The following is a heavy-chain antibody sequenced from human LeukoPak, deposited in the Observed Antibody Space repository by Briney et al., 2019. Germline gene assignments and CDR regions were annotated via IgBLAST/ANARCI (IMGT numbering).Heavy chain of an antibody. V-gene: IGHV1-69*04. J-gene: IGHJ6*02. CDR1: GGTFSSYA. D-gene: IGHD2-15*01. CDR3: ARDRVGRHYYYYGMDV. CDR2: IIPILGIA. Sequence: ASVKVSRKASGGTFSSYAISWVRQAPGQGLEWMGRIIPILGIANYAQKFQGRVTITADKSTSTAYMELSSLRSEDTAVYYCARDRVGRHYYYYGMDVWGQGTTVTVSS.